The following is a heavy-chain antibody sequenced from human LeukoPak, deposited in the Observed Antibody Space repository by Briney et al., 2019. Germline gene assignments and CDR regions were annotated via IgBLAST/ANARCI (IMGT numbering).Heavy chain of an antibody. CDR2: INSDGSST. CDR1: GFTFSSYW. CDR3: AREDITTFNWFDP. D-gene: IGHD1-14*01. V-gene: IGHV3-74*01. Sequence: PGGSLRLSCAASGFTFSSYWMHWVRQAPGKGLVWVSRINSDGSSTSYADSVKGRFTISRDNAKNTLYLQMNSLRAEDTAVYYCAREDITTFNWFDPWGQGTLVTVSS. J-gene: IGHJ5*02.